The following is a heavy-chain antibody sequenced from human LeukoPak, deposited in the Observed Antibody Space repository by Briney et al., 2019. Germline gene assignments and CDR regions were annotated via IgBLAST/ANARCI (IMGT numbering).Heavy chain of an antibody. V-gene: IGHV5-51*01. D-gene: IGHD3-22*01. J-gene: IGHJ4*02. CDR1: GYTFTNYW. Sequence: GESLKISCKGSGYTFTNYWIGWVRQMSGKGLEWMGIIYPGDSDTRYSPSFQGQVTISADKSISTAYLQWSSLKASDTAMYYCARRTIGYYDSSGYYYGGYFDYWGQGTLVTVSS. CDR3: ARRTIGYYDSSGYYYGGYFDY. CDR2: IYPGDSDT.